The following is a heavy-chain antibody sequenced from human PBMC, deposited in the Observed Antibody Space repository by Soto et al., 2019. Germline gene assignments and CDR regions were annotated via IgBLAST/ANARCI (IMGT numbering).Heavy chain of an antibody. CDR3: AGAAGSNYGAFDI. CDR1: GGTFSSYT. J-gene: IGHJ3*02. CDR2: IIPILGIA. D-gene: IGHD4-4*01. V-gene: IGHV1-69*02. Sequence: ASVKVSCKASGGTFSSYTISWVRQAPGQGLEWMGRIIPILGIANYAQKFQGRVTITADKSTSTAYMELSSLRSEDTAVYYCAGAAGSNYGAFDIWGQGTMVTVSS.